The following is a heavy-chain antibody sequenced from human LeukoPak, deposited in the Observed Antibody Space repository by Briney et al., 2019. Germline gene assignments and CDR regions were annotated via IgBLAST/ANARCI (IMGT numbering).Heavy chain of an antibody. V-gene: IGHV3-53*01. Sequence: PGGSLRLSCAASGFTVSSNHMSWVRQAPGKGLEWVSVIYSGGSTYYADSVKGRFTISRDNSKNTLYLQMNSLRAEDTAVYYCARLLWFGESYFDYWGQGTLVTVSS. D-gene: IGHD3-10*01. CDR1: GFTVSSNH. J-gene: IGHJ4*02. CDR3: ARLLWFGESYFDY. CDR2: IYSGGST.